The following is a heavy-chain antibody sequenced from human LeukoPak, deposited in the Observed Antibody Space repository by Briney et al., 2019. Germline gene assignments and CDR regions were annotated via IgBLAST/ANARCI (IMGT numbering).Heavy chain of an antibody. V-gene: IGHV1-2*02. D-gene: IGHD2-2*01. CDR2: INPNSGGT. J-gene: IGHJ3*02. CDR1: GYTFTGYY. CDR3: AREKGLPGEPNGAGDVFDI. Sequence: ASVKVSCKASGYTFTGYYMHWVRQAPGQGLEWMGWINPNSGGTNYAQKFQGRVTMTRDTSISTAYMELSRLRSEDTAVYYCAREKGLPGEPNGAGDVFDIWGQGTLVTVSS.